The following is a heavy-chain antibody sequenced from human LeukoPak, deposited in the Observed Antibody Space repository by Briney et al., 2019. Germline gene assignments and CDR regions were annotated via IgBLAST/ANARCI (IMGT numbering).Heavy chain of an antibody. CDR3: ARVLGYCSGGSCYSAEYFQH. J-gene: IGHJ1*01. D-gene: IGHD2-15*01. CDR2: INHSGST. V-gene: IGHV4-39*07. CDR1: SGSISSGSFY. Sequence: SETLSLTCTISSGSISSGSFYWGWIRQPPGKGLEWIGEINHSGSTNYNPSLKSRVTVSVDTSKNQFSLKLSSVTAADTAVYYCARVLGYCSGGSCYSAEYFQHWGQGTLVTVSS.